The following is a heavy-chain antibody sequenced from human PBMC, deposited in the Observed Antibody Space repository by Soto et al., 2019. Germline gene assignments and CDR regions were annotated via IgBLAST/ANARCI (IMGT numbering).Heavy chain of an antibody. CDR2: MNPNSGNT. CDR1: GYTFTSYD. J-gene: IGHJ6*03. CDR3: ARGPIMTTVTAYMDV. V-gene: IGHV1-8*01. D-gene: IGHD4-4*01. Sequence: ASVNVSCKASGYTFTSYDINWVRQATGQGLEWMGWMNPNSGNTGYAQKFQGRVTMTRNTSISTAYMELSSLRSEDTAVYYCARGPIMTTVTAYMDVWGKGTTVTVSS.